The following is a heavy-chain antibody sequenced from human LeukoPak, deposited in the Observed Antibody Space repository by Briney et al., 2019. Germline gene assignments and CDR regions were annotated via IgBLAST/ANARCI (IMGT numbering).Heavy chain of an antibody. CDR2: ISSNGGST. CDR1: GFTFSSYA. V-gene: IGHV3-64*01. CDR3: ARGFSPLWFGEWYYFDY. Sequence: GGSLRLSCAASGFTFSSYAMHWVRQAPGKGLEYVSAISSNGGSTYYANSVKGRFTISRDNSKNTLYLQMGSLRAEDMAVYYCARGFSPLWFGEWYYFDYWGQGTLVTVSS. D-gene: IGHD3-10*01. J-gene: IGHJ4*02.